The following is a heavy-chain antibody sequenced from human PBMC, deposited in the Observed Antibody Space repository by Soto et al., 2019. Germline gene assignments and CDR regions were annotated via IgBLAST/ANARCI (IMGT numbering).Heavy chain of an antibody. CDR3: AREGYYDSSGSRYWYFDL. J-gene: IGHJ2*01. CDR2: IIPIFDTA. V-gene: IGHV1-69*01. CDR1: GGTFSTYA. Sequence: QVQLVQSGAEVKKPGSSVKVSCKASGGTFSTYAISWVRQAPGQGLEWMGGIIPIFDTANYAQKLQGGVTITADESTSTAYMELSSLRSEDTAVYYCAREGYYDSSGSRYWYFDLWGRGTLVTVSS. D-gene: IGHD3-22*01.